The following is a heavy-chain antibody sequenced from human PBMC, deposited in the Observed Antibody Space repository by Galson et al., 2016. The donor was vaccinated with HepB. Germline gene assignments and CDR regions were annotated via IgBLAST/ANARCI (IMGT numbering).Heavy chain of an antibody. V-gene: IGHV1-18*01. CDR2: ISAYNENK. CDR1: GYTFINYG. Sequence: SGYTFINYGISWVRQAPEQGLEWMGWISAYNENKNFAQKFQDRVTLTTDTSTRSAYMELRSLTSDDTAVYYCARISDLGPPWLAHFDYWGQGTLVTVSS. D-gene: IGHD6-19*01. CDR3: ARISDLGPPWLAHFDY. J-gene: IGHJ4*02.